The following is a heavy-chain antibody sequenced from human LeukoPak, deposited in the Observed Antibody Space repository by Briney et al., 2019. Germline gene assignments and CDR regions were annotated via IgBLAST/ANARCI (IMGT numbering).Heavy chain of an antibody. CDR3: TREGVYAPDPSSYHRDGFDI. V-gene: IGHV1-69*04. CDR2: IIPVLGVS. Sequence: SVRVSCKASGGTSSSYVITWVRQTPGQGLEWMGRIIPVLGVSNFAQKFEGRVTITADKSTNTAHMELRRLESGDTAVYYCTREGVYAPDPSSYHRDGFDIWGQGTVVIVSS. J-gene: IGHJ3*02. CDR1: GGTSSSYV. D-gene: IGHD3-16*02.